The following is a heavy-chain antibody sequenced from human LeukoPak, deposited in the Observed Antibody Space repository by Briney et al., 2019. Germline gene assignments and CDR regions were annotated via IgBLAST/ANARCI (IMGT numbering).Heavy chain of an antibody. Sequence: PSETLSLTCAVYGGSFSGYYWSWIRQPPGKGLEWIGEINHSGSTNYNPSLKSRVTISVDTSKNQFSLKLSSVTAADTAVYYCASLPVVTAPRGVDYWGQGTLVTVSS. D-gene: IGHD2-21*02. V-gene: IGHV4-34*01. CDR3: ASLPVVTAPRGVDY. CDR1: GGSFSGYY. CDR2: INHSGST. J-gene: IGHJ4*02.